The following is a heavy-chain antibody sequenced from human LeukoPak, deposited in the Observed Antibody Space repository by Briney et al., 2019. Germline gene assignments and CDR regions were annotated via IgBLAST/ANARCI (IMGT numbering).Heavy chain of an antibody. CDR3: AGSPPYYYDSSGYCDY. J-gene: IGHJ4*02. CDR2: IYYSGST. CDR1: GGSFSGYY. V-gene: IGHV4-59*01. D-gene: IGHD3-22*01. Sequence: SETLSLTCAVYGGSFSGYYWSWIRQPPGKGLEWIGYIYYSGSTNYNPSLKSRVTISVDTSKNQFSLKLSSVTAADTAVYYCAGSPPYYYDSSGYCDYWGQGTLVTVSS.